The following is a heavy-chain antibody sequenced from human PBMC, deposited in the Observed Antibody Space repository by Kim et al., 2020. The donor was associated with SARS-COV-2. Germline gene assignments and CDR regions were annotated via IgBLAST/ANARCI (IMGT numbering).Heavy chain of an antibody. CDR3: ATEYSSSSAFDY. Sequence: GGSLRLSCAASGFTFSTYGMHWVRQAPGKGLEWVAMIWNDGSNKYYADSMKGRFTISRDNSKNTLYLQMTSLRPEDTAVYYCATEYSSSSAFDYWGQGTLVTVSS. V-gene: IGHV3-33*01. D-gene: IGHD6-6*01. CDR1: GFTFSTYG. J-gene: IGHJ4*02. CDR2: IWNDGSNK.